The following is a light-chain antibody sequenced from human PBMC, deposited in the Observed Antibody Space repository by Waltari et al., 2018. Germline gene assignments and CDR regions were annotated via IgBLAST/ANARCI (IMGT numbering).Light chain of an antibody. CDR1: QRVSSY. CDR2: DAS. J-gene: IGKJ5*01. Sequence: EIVLTQSPATLSMSPGERATLSCRASQRVSSYLAGYQQNPGQAPRLLIYDASNRATGIPARFSGSWSGTDFTLTISSLEPEDFAVYYCQQRSYWPPITFGQGTRLEIK. V-gene: IGKV3-11*01. CDR3: QQRSYWPPIT.